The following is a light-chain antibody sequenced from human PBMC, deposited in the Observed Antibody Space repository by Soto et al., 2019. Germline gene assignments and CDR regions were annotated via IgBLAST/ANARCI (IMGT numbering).Light chain of an antibody. V-gene: IGLV2-14*01. CDR3: RSYTSGSTPYVV. Sequence: QSALTQPASVSGSPGQSITISCTGTSSDVGGYNYVSWYQQHPGKAPKLVIYEVSNRPSGVSNRFSGSKSGNTASLTISGLQAEDEADYYCRSYTSGSTPYVVFGGGTKLTVL. J-gene: IGLJ2*01. CDR1: SSDVGGYNY. CDR2: EVS.